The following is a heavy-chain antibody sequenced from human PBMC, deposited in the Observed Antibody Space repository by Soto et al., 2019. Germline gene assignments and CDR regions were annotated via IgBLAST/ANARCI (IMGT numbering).Heavy chain of an antibody. J-gene: IGHJ6*02. V-gene: IGHV3-30-3*01. CDR2: ISYDGSEK. CDR3: ARPVLAFYYYGIDF. D-gene: IGHD2-15*01. CDR1: GFTFSNYA. Sequence: QVQLEESGGGVVQPGTSLRLSCVASGFTFSNYAMEWVRQAPGKGLDWVAVISYDGSEKYYADSVQGRFTISRDNYRNTLSLQMNSLRPEDTAVYFCARPVLAFYYYGIDFWGHGTTVTVSS.